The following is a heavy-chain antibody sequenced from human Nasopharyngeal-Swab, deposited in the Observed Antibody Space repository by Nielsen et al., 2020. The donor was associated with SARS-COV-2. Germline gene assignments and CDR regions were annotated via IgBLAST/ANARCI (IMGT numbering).Heavy chain of an antibody. V-gene: IGHV5-10-1*01. Sequence: VRQMPAKGLEWMGRIDPSDSYTNYSPSFQGHITISTDKSISTAYLQWSSLKASATAMYYCARLTYYYGSGKYTSRFDYWGQGTRVTVSS. CDR2: IDPSDSYT. D-gene: IGHD3-10*01. J-gene: IGHJ4*02. CDR3: ARLTYYYGSGKYTSRFDY.